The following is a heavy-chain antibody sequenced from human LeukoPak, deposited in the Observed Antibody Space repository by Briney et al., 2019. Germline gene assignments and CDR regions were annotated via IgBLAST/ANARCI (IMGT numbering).Heavy chain of an antibody. CDR2: INHSGST. CDR3: ASETIGPNYFDY. Sequence: PSETLSLTCAVYGGSFSGYYWSWIRQPPGKGLEWIGEINHSGSTNYNPSLKSRVTMSVDMSKNQFSLKLSSVTAADTAAYYCASETIGPNYFDYWGQGTLVTVSS. V-gene: IGHV4-34*01. D-gene: IGHD1-26*01. CDR1: GGSFSGYY. J-gene: IGHJ4*02.